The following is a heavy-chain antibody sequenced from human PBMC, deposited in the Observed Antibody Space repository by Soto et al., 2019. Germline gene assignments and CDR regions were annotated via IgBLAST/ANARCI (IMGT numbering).Heavy chain of an antibody. CDR2: ISYDGSNK. V-gene: IGHV3-30-3*01. Sequence: QVQLVESGGGVVQPGRSLRLSCAASGFTFSSYAMHWVRQAPGKGLEWVAVISYDGSNKYYADSVKGRFTISRDNSKNTLYLQMNSLRAEDTAVYYCARPLWRYDYNVWYFDLWGLGTLVTVSS. J-gene: IGHJ2*01. CDR1: GFTFSSYA. CDR3: ARPLWRYDYNVWYFDL. D-gene: IGHD4-4*01.